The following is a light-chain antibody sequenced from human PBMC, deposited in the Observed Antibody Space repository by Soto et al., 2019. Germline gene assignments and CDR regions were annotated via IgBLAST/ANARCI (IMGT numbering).Light chain of an antibody. V-gene: IGKV3-15*01. CDR1: QPLNNN. Sequence: EILMTQYPATLSVSPGDRCPLCCLALQPLNNNVSWYQHQPGQAPRLLIYGASTRATGISARFSGSGSGTEFTLTISSLQSEDFAVYYCQQYAKWPPSITVGPGTRLEIK. J-gene: IGKJ5*01. CDR2: GAS. CDR3: QQYAKWPPSIT.